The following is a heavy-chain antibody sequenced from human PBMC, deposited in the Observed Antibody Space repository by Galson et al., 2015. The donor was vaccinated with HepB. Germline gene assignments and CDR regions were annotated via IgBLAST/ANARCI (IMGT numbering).Heavy chain of an antibody. D-gene: IGHD6-13*01. CDR2: IIPIFGTA. J-gene: IGHJ4*02. CDR3: ARGLFSGIAAAGPSTFYY. CDR1: GGTFSSYA. V-gene: IGHV1-69*01. Sequence: SCKASGGTFSSYAISWVRQAPGQGLEWMGGIIPIFGTANYTQKFQGRVTITADESTSTAYMELSSLRSEDTAVYYCARGLFSGIAAAGPSTFYYWGQGTLVTVSS.